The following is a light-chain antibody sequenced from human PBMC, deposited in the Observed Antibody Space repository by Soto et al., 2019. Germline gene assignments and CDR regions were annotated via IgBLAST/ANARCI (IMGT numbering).Light chain of an antibody. CDR1: QTINNY. Sequence: DVQMTQSPSSLSASVGDRVTINCQASQTINNYLNWYQQKPGRAPKLLIYDASNLEAGVPSRFRGSGSGTDFTFTISRLQPEDIATYYCQQYENLPTFGQGTRLEI. V-gene: IGKV1-33*01. CDR3: QQYENLPT. CDR2: DAS. J-gene: IGKJ5*01.